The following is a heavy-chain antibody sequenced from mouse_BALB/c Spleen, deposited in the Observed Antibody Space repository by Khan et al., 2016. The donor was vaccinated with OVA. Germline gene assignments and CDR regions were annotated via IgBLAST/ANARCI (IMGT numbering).Heavy chain of an antibody. V-gene: IGHV1-20*02. CDR3: TRIYRSDFDY. CDR2: INPHIGET. D-gene: IGHD1-1*01. CDR1: GYSFTGYF. Sequence: VQLQQSGPELVRPGASVKISCKASGYSFTGYFMNWVMQSHGKSLEWIGRINPHIGETFYNQRFKDQATLTVDESAITAHMELRSLASEDSAVYYCTRIYRSDFDYWGQGTTLTVSS. J-gene: IGHJ2*01.